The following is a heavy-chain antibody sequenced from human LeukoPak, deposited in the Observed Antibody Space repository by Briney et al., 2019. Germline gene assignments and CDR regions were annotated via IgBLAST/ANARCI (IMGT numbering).Heavy chain of an antibody. V-gene: IGHV4-34*01. CDR2: INHSGGT. Sequence: PSETLSLTCAVYGGSFSGYYWSWIRQPPGKGLDWVGEINHSGGTDYNPSLKSRVTISVDTSKNHFSLKMNSVTAADTAVYYCARDDIAVARHFDYWGQGTLVTVSS. CDR3: ARDDIAVARHFDY. D-gene: IGHD6-19*01. J-gene: IGHJ4*02. CDR1: GGSFSGYY.